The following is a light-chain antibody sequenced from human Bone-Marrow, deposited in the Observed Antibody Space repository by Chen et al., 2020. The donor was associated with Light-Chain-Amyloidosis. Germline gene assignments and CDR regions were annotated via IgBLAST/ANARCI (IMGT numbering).Light chain of an antibody. CDR2: RDT. J-gene: IGLJ2*01. V-gene: IGLV3-25*03. CDR3: QSADSSGTYEVI. CDR1: DLPTKY. Sequence: SYELTRPPSVSVSPGQTARITCSGDDLPTKYAYWYQQKPGQAPVLVIHRDTERPSGISERFSGSSSGTTGTLTISGVQAEDEADYHCQSADSSGTYEVIFGGGTKLTVL.